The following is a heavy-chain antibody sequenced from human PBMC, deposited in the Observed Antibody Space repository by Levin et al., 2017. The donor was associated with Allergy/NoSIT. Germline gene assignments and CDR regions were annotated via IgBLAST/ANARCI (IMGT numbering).Heavy chain of an antibody. CDR1: GFTFSSYS. V-gene: IGHV3-48*01. CDR3: ARGGGPASLDY. Sequence: GGSLRLSCAASGFTFSSYSINWVRQAPGKGLEWVSYISSSSSTIYYADSVKGRFTISRDNAKNSLYLQMNSLRAEDTAVYYCARGGGPASLDYWVQGTLVTVSS. CDR2: ISSSSSTI. D-gene: IGHD3-10*01. J-gene: IGHJ4*02.